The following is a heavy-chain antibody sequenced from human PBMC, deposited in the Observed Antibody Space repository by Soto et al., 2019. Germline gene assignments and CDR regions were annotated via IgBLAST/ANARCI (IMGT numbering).Heavy chain of an antibody. V-gene: IGHV3-23*01. CDR3: AKHQSNGSPDY. J-gene: IGHJ4*02. Sequence: EVQLLESGGALVQPGGSLRLSCAASGFTFSSYAVSWVRQAPGKGLEWVSLISASGGGTYYTDSVKGRFTISRDNAKNTLYLQMNSLSAEDTAVFYCAKHQSNGSPDYWGQGTLVTVSS. CDR1: GFTFSSYA. D-gene: IGHD2-8*01. CDR2: ISASGGGT.